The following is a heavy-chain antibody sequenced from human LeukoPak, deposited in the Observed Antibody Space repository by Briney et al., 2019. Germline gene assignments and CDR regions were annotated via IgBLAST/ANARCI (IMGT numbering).Heavy chain of an antibody. CDR1: GFTFSNYA. CDR2: ISGSGGST. V-gene: IGHV3-23*01. J-gene: IGHJ4*02. CDR3: ARQLTYYDSSGYRW. D-gene: IGHD3-22*01. Sequence: PGGSLRLSCAASGFTFSNYAMNWVRQAPGKGLEWVSSISGSGGSTYYADSVKGRFTISRDNAKNSLYLQMNSLRAEDTAVYYCARQLTYYDSSGYRWWGQGTLVTVSS.